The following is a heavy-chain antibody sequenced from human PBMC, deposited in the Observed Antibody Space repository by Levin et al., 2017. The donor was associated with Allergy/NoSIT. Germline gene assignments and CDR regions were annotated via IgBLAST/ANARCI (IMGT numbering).Heavy chain of an antibody. D-gene: IGHD6-19*01. CDR2: ISSSGATT. V-gene: IGHV3-11*01. Sequence: GGSLRLSCAASGFHFSDYYMSWIRQAPGKGLEWVSYISSSGATTHYADSVKGRFTISRDNAKNSLYLQMNSLRVEDTAVYYCSKKVQSRGWYEGWGLDYWGQGTLVTVSS. J-gene: IGHJ4*02. CDR1: GFHFSDYY. CDR3: SKKVQSRGWYEGWGLDY.